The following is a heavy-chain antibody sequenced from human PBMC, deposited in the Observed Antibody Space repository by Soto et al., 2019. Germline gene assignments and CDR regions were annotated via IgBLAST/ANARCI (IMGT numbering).Heavy chain of an antibody. D-gene: IGHD6-13*01. CDR1: AYTFTSYG. CDR2: INPSGGST. Sequence: GASVKASCKASAYTFTSYGISWVRQAPEQGLEWMGIINPSGGSTSYAQKFQGRVTMTRDTSTSTVYMELSSLRSEDTAVYYCAILYSSSWYVRNYYFDYWGQGTLLTVSS. V-gene: IGHV1-46*03. CDR3: AILYSSSWYVRNYYFDY. J-gene: IGHJ4*02.